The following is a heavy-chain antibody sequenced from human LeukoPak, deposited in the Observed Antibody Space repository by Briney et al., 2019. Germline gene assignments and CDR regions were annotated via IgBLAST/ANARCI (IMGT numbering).Heavy chain of an antibody. V-gene: IGHV1-2*02. CDR2: IHPNSGGT. D-gene: IGHD3-10*02. CDR1: GYTFTGYY. CDR3: ARGRKPFSGTAIYSGNWFDP. Sequence: ASVKVFCKASGYTFTGYYMHWVPQAPGQGLEWMGWIHPNSGGTNYAQKFQGRVTMTRDTSISTAYMELSRLRSDDTAVYYCARGRKPFSGTAIYSGNWFDPWGQGTLVTVSS. J-gene: IGHJ5*02.